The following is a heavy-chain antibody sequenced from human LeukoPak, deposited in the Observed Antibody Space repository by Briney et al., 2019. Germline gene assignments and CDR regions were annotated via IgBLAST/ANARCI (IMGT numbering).Heavy chain of an antibody. J-gene: IGHJ4*02. CDR3: AGGRGFDY. D-gene: IGHD5-24*01. V-gene: IGHV3-7*04. CDR1: GFTFSGYW. Sequence: GGSLRLSCAASGFTFSGYWMSWVRQAPGKGLEWVANIKPDGSERYYVDSVKGRFTISRDNAKNSLYLQMDSLRAEDTAVYYCAGGRGFDYGGRGPLVPVS. CDR2: IKPDGSER.